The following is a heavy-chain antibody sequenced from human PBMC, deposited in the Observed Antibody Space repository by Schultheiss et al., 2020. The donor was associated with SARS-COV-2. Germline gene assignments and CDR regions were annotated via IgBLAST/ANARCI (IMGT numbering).Heavy chain of an antibody. J-gene: IGHJ5*02. CDR1: GYTFTSYG. D-gene: IGHD6-19*01. Sequence: ASVKVSCKASGYTFTSYGISWVRQAPGQGLEWMGWISAYNGNTNYAQKLQGRVTMTTDTSTSTAYMELRSLRSDDTAVYYCASGGKPYSSGRNWFDPWGQGTLVTVSS. V-gene: IGHV1-18*01. CDR2: ISAYNGNT. CDR3: ASGGKPYSSGRNWFDP.